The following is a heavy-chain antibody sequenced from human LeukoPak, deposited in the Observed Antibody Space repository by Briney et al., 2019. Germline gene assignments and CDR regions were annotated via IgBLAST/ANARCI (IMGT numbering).Heavy chain of an antibody. Sequence: SQTLSLTCTVSGGSISSGGYYWSWIRQHPGKGLERIGYIYYSGSTYYNPSLKSRVTISVDTSKNQFSLKLSSVTAADTAVYYCAKGYSGYEANYYYYYMDVWGKGTTVTVSS. V-gene: IGHV4-31*03. CDR3: AKGYSGYEANYYYYYMDV. J-gene: IGHJ6*03. D-gene: IGHD5-12*01. CDR1: GGSISSGGYY. CDR2: IYYSGST.